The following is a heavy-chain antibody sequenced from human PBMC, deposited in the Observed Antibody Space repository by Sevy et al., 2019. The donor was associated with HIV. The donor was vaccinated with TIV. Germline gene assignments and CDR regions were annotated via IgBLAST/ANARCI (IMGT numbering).Heavy chain of an antibody. J-gene: IGHJ3*02. CDR3: ARHSSMVQDAFDI. D-gene: IGHD3-10*01. V-gene: IGHV4-39*01. CDR1: GGSFSSSIYY. CDR2: IYYSGST. Sequence: SETLSLTCSVSGGSFSSSIYYWGWIRQPPGKGREWIGSIYYSGSTYYNPSLKSRVTISVDTSKNQLSLKLSSVTAADTAVYYCARHSSMVQDAFDIWGQGTMVTVSS.